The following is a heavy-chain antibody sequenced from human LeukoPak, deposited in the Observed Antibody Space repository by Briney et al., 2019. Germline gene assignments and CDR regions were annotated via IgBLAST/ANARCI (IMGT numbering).Heavy chain of an antibody. CDR2: INPNSGGT. CDR1: GYTFTGYY. D-gene: IGHD3-16*01. J-gene: IGHJ3*02. CDR3: ARGAMGITFLAVRYEAFDI. V-gene: IGHV1-2*02. Sequence: GASVKVSCKASGYTFTGYYMHWVRQAPGQGLEWMGWINPNSGGTNYAQKFQGRVTMTRDTSISTAYMELSRLRSDDTAVYYCARGAMGITFLAVRYEAFDIWAQGTRVTVSS.